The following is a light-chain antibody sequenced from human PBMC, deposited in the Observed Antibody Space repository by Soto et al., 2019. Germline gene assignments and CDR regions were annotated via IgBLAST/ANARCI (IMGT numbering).Light chain of an antibody. V-gene: IGKV3-15*01. CDR2: GAS. J-gene: IGKJ1*01. CDR1: QSVSSN. Sequence: EIVMTQSPATLSVSPGERATLSCRASQSVSSNLAWYQQKPGQAPRLLIYGASTRATGIPARCSGSGSGTEFTLTISSLQSEEFAVYYCQQYNNWPPWTFGQGTKVEIK. CDR3: QQYNNWPPWT.